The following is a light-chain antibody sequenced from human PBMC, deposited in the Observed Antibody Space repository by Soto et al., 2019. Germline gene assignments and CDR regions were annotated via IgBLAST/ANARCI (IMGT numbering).Light chain of an antibody. J-gene: IGKJ1*01. CDR1: QSVSSN. CDR2: GAS. CDR3: QQYNNWPWT. Sequence: EIVMTQSPATLSVSPGERATLSCRASQSVSSNFAWYQQKPGQAPRLLIYGASTRATGIPARFSGSGSGTEFTLTISSLQSEDFAVYYWQQYNNWPWTFGQGTKVAIK. V-gene: IGKV3-15*01.